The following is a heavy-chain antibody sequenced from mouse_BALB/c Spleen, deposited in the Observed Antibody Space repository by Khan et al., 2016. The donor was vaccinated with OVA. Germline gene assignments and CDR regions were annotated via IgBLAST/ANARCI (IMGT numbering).Heavy chain of an antibody. V-gene: IGHV2-6-1*01. CDR1: GFSLTNYG. CDR2: IWSDGST. Sequence: VQLKESGPGLVAASQSLSITCTISGFSLTNYGVHWVRQPPGKGLEWLVVIWSDGSTTYNSALKSRLTINKDNSKSQVFLKMNSLQTDDTAMYFCARQPYYHYNVMDYWGQGTSVTVSS. CDR3: ARQPYYHYNVMDY. D-gene: IGHD2-10*01. J-gene: IGHJ4*01.